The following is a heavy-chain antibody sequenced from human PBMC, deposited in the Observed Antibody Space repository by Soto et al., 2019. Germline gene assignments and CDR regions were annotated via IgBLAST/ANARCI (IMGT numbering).Heavy chain of an antibody. V-gene: IGHV1-69*13. D-gene: IGHD3-9*01. CDR2: IIPIFGTA. CDR3: ARALVYDILTGPHDY. J-gene: IGHJ4*02. Sequence: SVKVSCKASGGTFSSYAISWVRQAPGQGLEWMGGIIPIFGTANYAQEFQGRVTITADESTSTAYMELSSLRSEDTAVYYCARALVYDILTGPHDYWGQGTLVTVSS. CDR1: GGTFSSYA.